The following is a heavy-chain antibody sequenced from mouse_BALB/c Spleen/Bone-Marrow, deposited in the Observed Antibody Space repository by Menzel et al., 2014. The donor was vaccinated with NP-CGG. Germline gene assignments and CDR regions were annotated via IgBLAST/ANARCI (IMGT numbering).Heavy chain of an antibody. CDR1: GYTFTDYW. CDR3: ARSAGYRYFDV. Sequence: VQLQQSGAELVMPGASVKMSCKASGYTFTDYWMHWVKQRPGQGLEWIGAIDTSDSYTSYNQKFKGKATLTVDESSSTAYMQLSSLTSEDSAVYYCARSAGYRYFDVWGAGTTVTVSS. CDR2: IDTSDSYT. J-gene: IGHJ1*01. D-gene: IGHD1-2*01. V-gene: IGHV1-69*01.